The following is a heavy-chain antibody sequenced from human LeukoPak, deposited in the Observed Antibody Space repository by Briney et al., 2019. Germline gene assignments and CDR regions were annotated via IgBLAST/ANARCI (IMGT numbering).Heavy chain of an antibody. J-gene: IGHJ5*02. CDR3: ASTSKGHPYGDSNWFDP. Sequence: SETLSLTCTVSGGSISSYYWSWIRQPPGKGLEWIGYIYYSGSANYNPSLKSRVTISVDTSKNQFSLKLSSVTAADTAVYYCASTSKGHPYGDSNWFDPWGQGTLVTVSS. V-gene: IGHV4-59*01. CDR2: IYYSGSA. D-gene: IGHD4-17*01. CDR1: GGSISSYY.